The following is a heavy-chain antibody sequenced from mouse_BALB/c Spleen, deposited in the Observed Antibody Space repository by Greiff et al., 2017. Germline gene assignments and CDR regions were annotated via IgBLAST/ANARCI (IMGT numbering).Heavy chain of an antibody. J-gene: IGHJ2*01. CDR3: AKGGYRYPYYFDY. D-gene: IGHD2-14*01. V-gene: IGHV3-6*02. CDR1: GYSITSGYY. Sequence: ESGPGLVKPSQSLSLTCSVTGYSITSGYYWNWIRQFPGNKLEWMGYISYDGSNNYNPSLKNRISITRDTSKNQFFLKLNSVTTEDTATYYCAKGGYRYPYYFDYWGQGTTLTVSS. CDR2: ISYDGSN.